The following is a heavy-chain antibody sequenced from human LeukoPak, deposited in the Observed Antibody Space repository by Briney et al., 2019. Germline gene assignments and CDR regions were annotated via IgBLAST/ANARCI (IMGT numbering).Heavy chain of an antibody. CDR1: GGSISSYY. CDR3: ARHASGSYYYYYMDV. V-gene: IGHV4-4*09. J-gene: IGHJ6*03. Sequence: SETLFLTCAVSGGSISSYYWSWIRQPPGKGLEWIGYIYTSGSTNYNPSLKGRVTIPVDTSKNQFSLKLSSVTAADTAVYYCARHASGSYYYYYMDVWGKGTTVTVSS. D-gene: IGHD1-26*01. CDR2: IYTSGST.